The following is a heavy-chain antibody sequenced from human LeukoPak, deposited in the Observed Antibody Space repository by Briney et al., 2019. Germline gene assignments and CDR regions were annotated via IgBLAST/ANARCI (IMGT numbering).Heavy chain of an antibody. J-gene: IGHJ4*02. CDR1: GFTFSSYA. CDR3: AKGRYYDFWSGPPDY. CDR2: ISGSGGST. D-gene: IGHD3-3*01. V-gene: IGHV3-23*01. Sequence: GGSLRLSCAASGFTFSSYAMRWVRQAPGKGLEWVSAISGSGGSTYYADSVKGRFTISRDNSKNTLYLQMNSLRAEDTAVYYCAKGRYYDFWSGPPDYWGRGTLVTVSS.